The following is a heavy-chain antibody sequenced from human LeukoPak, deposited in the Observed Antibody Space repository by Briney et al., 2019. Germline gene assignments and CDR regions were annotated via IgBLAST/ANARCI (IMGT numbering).Heavy chain of an antibody. CDR3: VKDRWVDH. Sequence: RGSLRLSCSASGFIFSPYAMHWVRQAPGKELEYVSSISSEGKTTYYADSVKGRFTISRDNSKNTLYLQMSSLRPEDTAVYYCVKDRWVDHWGQGTLVTVSS. CDR1: GFIFSPYA. CDR2: ISSEGKTT. V-gene: IGHV3-64D*06. D-gene: IGHD6-13*01. J-gene: IGHJ4*02.